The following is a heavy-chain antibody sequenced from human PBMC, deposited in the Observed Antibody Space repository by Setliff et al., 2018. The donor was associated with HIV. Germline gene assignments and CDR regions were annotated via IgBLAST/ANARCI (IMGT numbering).Heavy chain of an antibody. CDR2: IIPMYGVA. J-gene: IGHJ5*02. V-gene: IGHV1-69*05. CDR3: ALPYCGGGNCWSSASLPPAGWFDP. Sequence: GASVKVSCKASGGTFSSYVISWVRQAPGQGPEWMGGIIPMYGVANYAQKFQGRVTITTDESTSTAYMELSSLRSEDTAVYYCALPYCGGGNCWSSASLPPAGWFDPWGQGTLVTVPQ. D-gene: IGHD2-15*01. CDR1: GGTFSSYV.